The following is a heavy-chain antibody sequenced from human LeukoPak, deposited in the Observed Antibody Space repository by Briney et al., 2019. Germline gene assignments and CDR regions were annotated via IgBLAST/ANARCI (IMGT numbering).Heavy chain of an antibody. CDR1: GYTFTSYG. CDR3: ARDAPGIAAVGPGPYYYYYGMDV. Sequence: GASVKVSCKASGYTFTSYGISWVRQAPGQGLEWMGWISAYNGNTNYAQKLQGRVTMTTDTSTSTAYMELRSLRSDDTAVYYCARDAPGIAAVGPGPYYYYYGMDVWGQGTTVTVSS. J-gene: IGHJ6*02. D-gene: IGHD6-13*01. CDR2: ISAYNGNT. V-gene: IGHV1-18*01.